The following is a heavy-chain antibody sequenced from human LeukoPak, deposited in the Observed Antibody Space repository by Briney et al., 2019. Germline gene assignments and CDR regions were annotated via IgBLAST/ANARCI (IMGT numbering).Heavy chain of an antibody. D-gene: IGHD3-3*01. J-gene: IGHJ4*02. CDR3: ARDSPRTYYDFWSGPATFDY. Sequence: ASVKVSCKASGYTFTSYGISWVRQAPGQGLEWMGWISAYNGNTNYAQKLQGRVTMTTDTSTSTAYMEPRSLRSDDTAVYYCARDSPRTYYDFWSGPATFDYWGQGTLVTVSS. V-gene: IGHV1-18*01. CDR2: ISAYNGNT. CDR1: GYTFTSYG.